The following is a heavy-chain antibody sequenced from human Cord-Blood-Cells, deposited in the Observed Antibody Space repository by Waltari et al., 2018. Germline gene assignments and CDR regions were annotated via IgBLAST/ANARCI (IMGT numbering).Heavy chain of an antibody. Sequence: GLGLVKPSQTLSLTCTVSGCSICSGGYYWCWIRQHPGKGLEWIGYIYYSGSTYYNPSPKCRVTISVDTSKNQSSLKLSSVTAADTAVYYCARFGVRGVIIDYWGQGTLVTVSS. D-gene: IGHD3-10*01. CDR3: ARFGVRGVIIDY. CDR1: GCSICSGGYY. V-gene: IGHV4-31*03. CDR2: IYYSGST. J-gene: IGHJ4*02.